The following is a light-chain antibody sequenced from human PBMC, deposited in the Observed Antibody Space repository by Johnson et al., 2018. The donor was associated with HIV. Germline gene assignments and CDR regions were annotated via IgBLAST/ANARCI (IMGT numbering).Light chain of an antibody. CDR1: SSNIGNNY. CDR2: DNN. J-gene: IGLJ1*01. CDR3: GTWDSSLSAGRYV. Sequence: QSVLTQPPSVSAAPGQKVTISCSGSSSNIGNNYVSWYQQLPGTAPKLLIYDNNRRPSGIPDRFSVCADSVTLGITGLQTGDEADYYCGTWDSSLSAGRYVFGTGTKVTVL. V-gene: IGLV1-51*01.